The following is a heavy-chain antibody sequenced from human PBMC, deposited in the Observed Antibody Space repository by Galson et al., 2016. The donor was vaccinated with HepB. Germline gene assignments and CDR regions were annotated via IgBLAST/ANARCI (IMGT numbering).Heavy chain of an antibody. CDR1: GFTVSSNY. CDR2: IYSGGST. D-gene: IGHD5-24*01. CDR3: ARRWKEMATIKDTFDI. V-gene: IGHV3-53*01. Sequence: SLRLSCSASGFTVSSNYMSWVRQAPGKGLEWVPLIYSGGSTYYADAVKDRFTISRDNSKKTIYLQMNTLKAEDTAVYYCARRWKEMATIKDTFDIWGQGTMVTVSS. J-gene: IGHJ3*02.